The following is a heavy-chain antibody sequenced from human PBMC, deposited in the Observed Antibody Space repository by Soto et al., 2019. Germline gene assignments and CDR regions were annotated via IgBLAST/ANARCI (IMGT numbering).Heavy chain of an antibody. CDR2: ITQTETGT. D-gene: IGHD2-15*01. Sequence: GGSLRLSCAASGFTFSTYTMNWVRQAPGKGLEWVSGITQTETGTHYADSVKGRFTISRDNSKNMLFLQMNSLRAEDTAVYYCAKKVKVVVAAVYYMDVWGKGTTVTVSS. V-gene: IGHV3-23*01. J-gene: IGHJ6*03. CDR1: GFTFSTYT. CDR3: AKKVKVVVAAVYYMDV.